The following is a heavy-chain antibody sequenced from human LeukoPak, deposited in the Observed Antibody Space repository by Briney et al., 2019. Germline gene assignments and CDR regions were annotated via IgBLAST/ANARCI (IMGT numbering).Heavy chain of an antibody. D-gene: IGHD5-18*01. CDR1: GGTFSSSA. CDR3: AKDQGLTAPPPDGLDV. V-gene: IGHV1-69*04. J-gene: IGHJ6*02. Sequence: SVKVSCKTSGGTFSSSAITWVRQAPGQGLEWMGRIIPVLNITTYAQKFQGRVTITADTSSSTVYMELSSLRSEETAVYYCAKDQGLTAPPPDGLDVWGQGTTVIVSS. CDR2: IIPVLNIT.